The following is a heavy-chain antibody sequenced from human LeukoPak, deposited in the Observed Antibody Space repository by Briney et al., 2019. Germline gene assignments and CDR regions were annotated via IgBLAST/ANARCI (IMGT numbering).Heavy chain of an antibody. CDR1: GFTFDDYA. D-gene: IGHD6-19*01. Sequence: GGSLRLSCAASGFTFDDYAMHWVRQAPGKGLEWVSGIGWNSGDIDYADSVKGRFTISRDNAKNSLYLQMNSLRAEDTALYYCTKDSTDTFGSGWLRVNWFDPWGQGTLVTVSS. CDR3: TKDSTDTFGSGWLRVNWFDP. CDR2: IGWNSGDI. V-gene: IGHV3-9*01. J-gene: IGHJ5*02.